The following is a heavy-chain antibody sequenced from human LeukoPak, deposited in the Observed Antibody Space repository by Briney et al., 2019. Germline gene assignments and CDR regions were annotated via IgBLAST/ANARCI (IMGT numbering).Heavy chain of an antibody. Sequence: GGSLRLSCAASGFTFSSYSMNWVRQAPGKGLECVSSNSSSSSYIYYADSVKGRFTISRDNAKTSLYLQKNSLRAEDTAVYYCARAGPYGFDYWGQGTLVTVSS. CDR3: ARAGPYGFDY. V-gene: IGHV3-21*01. J-gene: IGHJ4*02. CDR1: GFTFSSYS. D-gene: IGHD3-10*01. CDR2: NSSSSSYI.